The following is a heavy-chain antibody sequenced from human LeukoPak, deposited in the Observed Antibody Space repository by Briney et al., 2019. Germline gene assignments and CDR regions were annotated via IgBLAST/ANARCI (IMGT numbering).Heavy chain of an antibody. CDR3: AHSSITIFGVVTMHV. V-gene: IGHV2-5*02. Sequence: SGPTLVNPTQTLTLTCTFSGFSLSTRGVGVGWIRQPPGKALEGLALIDWDDEKRYSPSRKSRLTITKDPSHNQVVLTMPNIDPVDTATYYCAHSSITIFGVVTMHVWGKGTTVTVSS. J-gene: IGHJ6*04. CDR1: GFSLSTRGVG. D-gene: IGHD3-3*01. CDR2: IDWDDEK.